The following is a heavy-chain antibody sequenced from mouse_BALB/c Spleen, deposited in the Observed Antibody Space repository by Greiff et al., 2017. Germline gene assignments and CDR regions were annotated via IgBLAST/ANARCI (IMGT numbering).Heavy chain of an antibody. Sequence: QVHVKQSGAELVRPGSSVKISCKASGYAFSSYWMNWVKQRPGQGLEWIGQIYPGDGDTNYNGKFKGKATLTADKSSSTAYMQLSSLTSEDSAVYFCARRSSSPAWFAYWGQGTLVTVSA. V-gene: IGHV1-80*01. CDR3: ARRSSSPAWFAY. D-gene: IGHD1-1*01. CDR1: GYAFSSYW. CDR2: IYPGDGDT. J-gene: IGHJ3*01.